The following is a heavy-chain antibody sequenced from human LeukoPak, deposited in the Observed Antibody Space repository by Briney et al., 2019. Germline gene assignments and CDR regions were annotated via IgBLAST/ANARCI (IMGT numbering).Heavy chain of an antibody. D-gene: IGHD5-12*01. CDR1: GFTFSTHG. J-gene: IGHJ4*02. Sequence: GGSLRLSCVVSGFTFSTHGFHWVRQAPGKGLEWVSVIWHDGGRKEYADSVRGRVTISRDNSNQCLQMNSLRAEDTAIYYCARDIGNSGFNLDYWGQGTPVTVSS. CDR2: IWHDGGRK. CDR3: ARDIGNSGFNLDY. V-gene: IGHV3-33*01.